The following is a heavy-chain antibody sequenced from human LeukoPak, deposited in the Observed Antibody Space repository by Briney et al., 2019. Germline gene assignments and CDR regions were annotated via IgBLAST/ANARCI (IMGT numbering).Heavy chain of an antibody. CDR1: GFTFSDYA. Sequence: QPGGSLGLSCAASGFTFSDYAVHWVRQAPGRGLECVAVVSYDGSNKNHADSVKGRFTISRDNSKNTLYLQMNSLRVEDTAVYYCARETGYRFDYWGRGTLVSVSS. V-gene: IGHV3-30-3*01. D-gene: IGHD3-9*01. J-gene: IGHJ4*02. CDR2: VSYDGSNK. CDR3: ARETGYRFDY.